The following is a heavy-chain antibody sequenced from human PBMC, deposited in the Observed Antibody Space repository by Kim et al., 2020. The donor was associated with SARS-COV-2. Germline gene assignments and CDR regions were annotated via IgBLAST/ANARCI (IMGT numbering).Heavy chain of an antibody. CDR3: AKEAGSTGWYYFDY. D-gene: IGHD6-19*01. J-gene: IGHJ4*02. Sequence: GGSLRLSCAASGFSFTSYAIDWVRQAPGKGLEWVSTISGRIGTTYYTDSVQGRFTISRDTSKNTVYLQMNSLRSEDTAVYYCAKEAGSTGWYYFDYWGQGTVVTVSS. CDR2: ISGRIGTT. V-gene: IGHV3-23*01. CDR1: GFSFTSYA.